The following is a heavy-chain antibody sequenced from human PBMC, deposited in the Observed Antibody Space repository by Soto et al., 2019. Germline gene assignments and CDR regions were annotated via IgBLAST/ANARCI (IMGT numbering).Heavy chain of an antibody. CDR2: INHSGST. CDR3: ARTYSSSWSPFDE. Sequence: PSETLSLTCAVYGGSFSGYYWSWIRQPPGRGLEWIGEINHSGSTNYNPSLKSRVAISLDTSKNQFSLKLSSVTAADTAVYYCARTYSSSWSPFDERGQGTLVTVSS. V-gene: IGHV4-34*01. D-gene: IGHD6-13*01. CDR1: GGSFSGYY. J-gene: IGHJ4*02.